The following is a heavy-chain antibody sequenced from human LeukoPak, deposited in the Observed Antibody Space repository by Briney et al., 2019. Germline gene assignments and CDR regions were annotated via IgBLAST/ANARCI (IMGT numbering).Heavy chain of an antibody. D-gene: IGHD3-22*01. CDR2: IYPGDSVT. Sequence: GESLKISCKGSGYSFTSYWIGWVRQVPGKGLEWMGIIYPGDSVTRYSPSFQGQVTISAGKSISTAYLQWSSLRASDTAMYYCARTYDSSGSIDYWGQGTLVTVSS. CDR3: ARTYDSSGSIDY. CDR1: GYSFTSYW. V-gene: IGHV5-51*01. J-gene: IGHJ4*02.